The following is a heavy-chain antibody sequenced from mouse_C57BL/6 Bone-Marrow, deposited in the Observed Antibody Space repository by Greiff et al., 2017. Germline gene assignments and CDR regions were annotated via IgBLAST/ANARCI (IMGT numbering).Heavy chain of an antibody. D-gene: IGHD1-1*01. V-gene: IGHV1-85*01. CDR2: IYPRDGST. Sequence: VQLQQSGPELVKPGASVKLSCKASGYTFTSYDINWVKQRPGQGLEWIGWIYPRDGSTKYNAKFKGKATLTVDTSSSTAYMELHSLTSEDSAVYFCAREDYYGSGGYFDYWGQGTTLTVSS. CDR3: AREDYYGSGGYFDY. J-gene: IGHJ2*01. CDR1: GYTFTSYD.